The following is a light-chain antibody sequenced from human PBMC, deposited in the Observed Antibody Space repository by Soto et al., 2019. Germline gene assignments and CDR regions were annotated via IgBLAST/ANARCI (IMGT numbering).Light chain of an antibody. CDR2: TNS. V-gene: IGLV1-44*01. J-gene: IGLJ7*01. Sequence: QSVLTQPPSASGTPGQRVTISCSGSSSNIGSNTVSWYQLLPGTAPKLLIYTNSQRPSGVPDRFSGSKSGTSASLAISGLQSEDEGDYYCAAWDDRLNGAVFGGGTQLTVL. CDR1: SSNIGSNT. CDR3: AAWDDRLNGAV.